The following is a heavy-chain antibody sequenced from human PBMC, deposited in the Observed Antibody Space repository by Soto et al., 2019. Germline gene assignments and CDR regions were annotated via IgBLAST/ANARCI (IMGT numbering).Heavy chain of an antibody. CDR2: IWYDGSNK. D-gene: IGHD3-3*01. Sequence: GGSLRLSCAASGFTFSSYGMHWVRQAPGKGLEWVAVIWYDGSNKYYADSVKGRFTISRDNSKNTLYLQMNSLRAEDTAVYYCARDRLYDFWSGYYVFGAKDDAFDIWGQGTMVTVSS. J-gene: IGHJ3*02. CDR1: GFTFSSYG. V-gene: IGHV3-33*01. CDR3: ARDRLYDFWSGYYVFGAKDDAFDI.